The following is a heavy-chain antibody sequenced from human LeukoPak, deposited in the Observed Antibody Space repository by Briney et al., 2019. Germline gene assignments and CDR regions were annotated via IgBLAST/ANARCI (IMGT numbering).Heavy chain of an antibody. CDR2: IKQDGSEK. CDR1: GFTFSSYW. V-gene: IGHV3-7*01. CDR3: AIDPFYYYYYMDV. J-gene: IGHJ6*03. D-gene: IGHD3-9*01. Sequence: PGGSLRLSCAASGFTFSSYWMSWVRQAPGKGLEWVANIKQDGSEKYYVDSVKGRFTISRDNAKNSLYLQMNSLRAEDTAVYYCAIDPFYYYYYMDVWGKGTTVTVSS.